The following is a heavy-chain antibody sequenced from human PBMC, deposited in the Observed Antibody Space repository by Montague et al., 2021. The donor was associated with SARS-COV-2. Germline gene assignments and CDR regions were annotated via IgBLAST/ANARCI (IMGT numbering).Heavy chain of an antibody. CDR3: ARSAFRYFDRPGMDV. CDR2: IDASGTT. V-gene: IGHV4-61*02. J-gene: IGHJ6*02. Sequence: TLSLTCTVSGGSIRSDGFYWNWIRQPAGKGLEWIGRIDASGTTNYKPSLKSRVIISLDRSKNQFSLKLSSVIAADTAVYYCARSAFRYFDRPGMDVGDQGTTVTV. CDR1: GGSIRSDGFY. D-gene: IGHD3-9*01.